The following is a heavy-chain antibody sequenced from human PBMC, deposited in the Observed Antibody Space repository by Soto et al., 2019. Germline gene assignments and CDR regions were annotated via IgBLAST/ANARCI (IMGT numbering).Heavy chain of an antibody. Sequence: SGPTLVNPTQTLTLTCTFSGFSLSTSGAGVGWIRQPPGKALEWLALISWKDDKRYNPGLKSRLTITKDTSKNQVVLTMTNMDPVDTGTYFCAHRYGGNYVRWYFDYWGQGTLVTVSS. J-gene: IGHJ4*02. D-gene: IGHD3-10*02. CDR1: GFSLSTSGAG. CDR3: AHRYGGNYVRWYFDY. CDR2: ISWKDDK. V-gene: IGHV2-5*01.